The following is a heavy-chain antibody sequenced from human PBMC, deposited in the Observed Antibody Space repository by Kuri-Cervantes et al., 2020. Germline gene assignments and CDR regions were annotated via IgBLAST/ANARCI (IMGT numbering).Heavy chain of an antibody. CDR3: ARGAVAGRLYNWFDP. CDR1: GYTFTGNS. V-gene: IGHV1-2*04. CDR2: INPNSGCT. Sequence: ASVKVSCKASGYTFTGNSMHWVRQAPGQGLEWVRWINPNSGCTNYAQKFQGWVTMTRDTPTSTAYMELSSLRSEDTAVYYCARGAVAGRLYNWFDPWGQGTLVTVSS. J-gene: IGHJ5*02. D-gene: IGHD6-19*01.